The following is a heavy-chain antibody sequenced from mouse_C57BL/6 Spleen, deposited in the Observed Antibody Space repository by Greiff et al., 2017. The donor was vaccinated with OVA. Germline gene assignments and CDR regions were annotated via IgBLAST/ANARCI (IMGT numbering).Heavy chain of an antibody. CDR1: GYTFTDYY. Sequence: EVKLQQSGPELVKPGASVKISCKASGYTFTDYYMNWVKQSHGKSLEWIGDINPNNGGTSYNQKFKGKATLTVDKSSSTAYMELRSLTSEDSAVYYCARQGLNYAMDYWGQGTSVTVSS. V-gene: IGHV1-26*01. J-gene: IGHJ4*01. CDR2: INPNNGGT. CDR3: ARQGLNYAMDY.